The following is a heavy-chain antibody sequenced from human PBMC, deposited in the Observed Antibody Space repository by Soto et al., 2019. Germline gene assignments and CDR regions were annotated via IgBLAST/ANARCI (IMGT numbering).Heavy chain of an antibody. CDR2: IYYSGST. V-gene: IGHV4-34*01. Sequence: QVQLQQWGAGLLKPSETLSLTCTVYGGSFSGYSWSWIRQPPGKGLEWIGYIYYSGSTYYNPSLKSRVTISVDTSKNQFSLKLSSVTAADTAVYYCARDGWGAAAGTPPVSMDVWGQGTTVTVSS. J-gene: IGHJ6*02. D-gene: IGHD6-13*01. CDR3: ARDGWGAAAGTPPVSMDV. CDR1: GGSFSGYS.